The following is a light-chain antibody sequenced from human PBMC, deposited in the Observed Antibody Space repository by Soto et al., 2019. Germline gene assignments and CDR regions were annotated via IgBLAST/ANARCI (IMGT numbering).Light chain of an antibody. Sequence: QSALTQPASVSGSPGQSIIISCTGTSSDVGDYNFVSWYQQHPGKAPKLMIYEVSNRPSGVSNRFSGSKLGNTASLTISGLQAEDEADYYCTSYATTSTLVFGGGTKLTVL. CDR2: EVS. J-gene: IGLJ2*01. CDR1: SSDVGDYNF. CDR3: TSYATTSTLV. V-gene: IGLV2-14*01.